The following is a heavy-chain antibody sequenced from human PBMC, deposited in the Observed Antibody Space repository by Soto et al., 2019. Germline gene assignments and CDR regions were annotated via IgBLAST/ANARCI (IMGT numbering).Heavy chain of an antibody. CDR2: IYYSGST. D-gene: IGHD2-2*02. J-gene: IGHJ6*02. CDR1: GGSISSGGYY. V-gene: IGHV4-31*03. Sequence: QVQLQESGPGLVKPSQTLSLTCTVSGGSISSGGYYWSWIRQHPGKGLEWIGYIYYSGSTYYNPSLKSRVTISVDTSKNQFSLKLSSVTAADTAVYYCGRVLYTISETYYYYYGMDVWGQGTTVTVSS. CDR3: GRVLYTISETYYYYYGMDV.